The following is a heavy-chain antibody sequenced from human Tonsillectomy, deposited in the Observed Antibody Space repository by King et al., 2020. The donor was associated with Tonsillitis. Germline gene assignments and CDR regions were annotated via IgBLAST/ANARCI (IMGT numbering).Heavy chain of an antibody. D-gene: IGHD5-24*01. J-gene: IGHJ4*02. CDR2: ISYDGSNK. CDR1: GFTFSSYA. V-gene: IGHV3-30*04. Sequence: VQLVESGGGVVQPGRSLRLSCAASGFTFSSYAMHWVRQAPGKGLEWVAVISYDGSNKYYADSVKGRFTISRDNSKNTLYLQMNSLRAEDTAVYYCARDLTIRYGYNGLGYWGQGTLVTVSS. CDR3: ARDLTIRYGYNGLGY.